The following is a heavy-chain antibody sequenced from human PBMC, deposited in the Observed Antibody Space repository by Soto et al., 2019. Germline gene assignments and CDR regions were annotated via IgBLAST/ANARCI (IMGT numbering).Heavy chain of an antibody. J-gene: IGHJ4*02. D-gene: IGHD3-22*01. CDR3: ARVGPAHYYDSSGYYSPLDY. CDR1: GDTFSSYA. Sequence: QVQLVQSGAEVKKPGSSVKVSCKASGDTFSSYAINWVRQAPGQGLEWVGGIIPMFGTANNAQKFKGRVTITAGESTSTVYMELSSLRSEDTAVYYCARVGPAHYYDSSGYYSPLDYWGQGTLVTVSS. CDR2: IIPMFGTA. V-gene: IGHV1-69*01.